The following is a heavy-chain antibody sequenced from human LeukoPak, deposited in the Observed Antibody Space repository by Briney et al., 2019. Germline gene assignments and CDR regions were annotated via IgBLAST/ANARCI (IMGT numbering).Heavy chain of an antibody. CDR1: GGSFSGYY. J-gene: IGHJ5*02. CDR2: INHSGST. V-gene: IGHV4-34*01. CDR3: ARGISGWYAFWFDP. Sequence: SETLSLTCAVYGGSFSGYYWSWIRQPPGKGLEWIGGINHSGSTNYNPSLKSRVTISVDTSKNQFSLKLSSVTAADTAVYYCARGISGWYAFWFDPWGQGTLVTVSS. D-gene: IGHD6-19*01.